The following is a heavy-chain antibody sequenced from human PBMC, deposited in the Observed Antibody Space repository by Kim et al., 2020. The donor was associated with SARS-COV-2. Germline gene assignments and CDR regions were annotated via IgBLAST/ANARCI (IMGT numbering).Heavy chain of an antibody. CDR1: GGTFSSYA. CDR2: IIPIFGTA. D-gene: IGHD4-4*01. Sequence: SVKVSCKASGGTFSSYAISWVRQAPGQGLEWMGGIIPIFGTANYAQKFQGRVTITADESTSTAYMELSSLRSEDTAVYYCALQQETPSYYYYYGMDVWGQGTTVTVSS. J-gene: IGHJ6*02. V-gene: IGHV1-69*13. CDR3: ALQQETPSYYYYYGMDV.